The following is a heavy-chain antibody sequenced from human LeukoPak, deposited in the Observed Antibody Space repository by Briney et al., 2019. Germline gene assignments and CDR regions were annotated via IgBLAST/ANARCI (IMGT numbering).Heavy chain of an antibody. D-gene: IGHD6-13*01. CDR1: GGSFSGYY. CDR2: INHSGST. CDR3: ARGRGSSWYY. J-gene: IGHJ4*02. V-gene: IGHV4-34*01. Sequence: PSETLSLTCAVYGGSFSGYYWSWIRQPPGKGLEWIGEINHSGSTNYNPSLKSRVTISVDTSKNQFSLKLSSVTAADTAVYYCARGRGSSWYYWGQGTLVTVSS.